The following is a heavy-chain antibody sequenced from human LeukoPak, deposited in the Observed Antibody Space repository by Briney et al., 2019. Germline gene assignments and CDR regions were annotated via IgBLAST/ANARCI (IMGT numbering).Heavy chain of an antibody. CDR1: GFTFNSYA. J-gene: IGHJ4*02. D-gene: IGHD6-6*01. Sequence: GGSLRLSCAASGFTFNSYAMSWVRQAPGKGLEWVSIIYTGGTTHYADSLKGRVTIFRDDSRNTLLLQMNSLRAEDTAVYYCARDSTSHYFDYWGQGTLVTVSS. V-gene: IGHV3-66*01. CDR3: ARDSTSHYFDY. CDR2: IYTGGTT.